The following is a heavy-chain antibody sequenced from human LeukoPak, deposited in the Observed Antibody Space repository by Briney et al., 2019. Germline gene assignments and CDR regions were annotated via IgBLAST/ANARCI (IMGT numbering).Heavy chain of an antibody. Sequence: GGSLRLSCVASGFTFSNYEMHWVRQAPGKGLEWVSYISSSGSDIYYADSVKGRFTISRDNAKNSLYLQMNSLRAEDTAVYYCAELGITMIGGVWGKGTTVTISS. V-gene: IGHV3-48*03. CDR2: ISSSGSDI. J-gene: IGHJ6*04. CDR1: GFTFSNYE. D-gene: IGHD3-10*02. CDR3: AELGITMIGGV.